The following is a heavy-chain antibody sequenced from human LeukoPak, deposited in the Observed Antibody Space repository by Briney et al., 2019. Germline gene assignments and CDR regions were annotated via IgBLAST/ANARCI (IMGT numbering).Heavy chain of an antibody. J-gene: IGHJ4*02. V-gene: IGHV3-23*01. Sequence: PGGSLRLSCAASGFTFSSYAMSWVRQAPGKGLEWVSAISGSGDGGSGGNTYYADSVKGRFTISRDNSKNTLYLQMNSLRAEDTAVYYCARRYYDFWSGSPSFDWWGQGTLVTVSS. CDR3: ARRYYDFWSGSPSFDW. CDR1: GFTFSSYA. D-gene: IGHD3-3*01. CDR2: ISGSGDGGSGGNT.